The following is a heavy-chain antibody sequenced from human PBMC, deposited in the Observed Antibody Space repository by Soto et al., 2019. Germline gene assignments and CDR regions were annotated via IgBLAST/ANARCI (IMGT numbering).Heavy chain of an antibody. D-gene: IGHD2-15*01. V-gene: IGHV3-30*04. CDR2: ISYDGSNS. CDR1: AATFSNYI. J-gene: IGHJ6*02. Sequence: QLQLVESAGGVVQPGRYLRFSCAASAATFSNYIMHGVRQAPGKGLEWVAFISYDGSNSNYADFVEGRFTISRDNPKNMLYLQLSSLRPDDTAVYYCAGGDNYYALGVWGQGTTVTVSS. CDR3: AGGDNYYALGV.